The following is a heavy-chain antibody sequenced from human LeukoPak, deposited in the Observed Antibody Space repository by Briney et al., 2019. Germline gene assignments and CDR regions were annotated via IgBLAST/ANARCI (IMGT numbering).Heavy chain of an antibody. J-gene: IGHJ4*02. Sequence: PGGSLRLSCAASGFTFSTYGLHWVRQAPGKGLEWVAFIRNDGSNKYYADSVKGRFTISRDNSRNTLSLQMNSPRVEDTAVYYCAKIEVSATLDYWGQGTLVTVSS. V-gene: IGHV3-30*02. CDR1: GFTFSTYG. CDR2: IRNDGSNK. CDR3: AKIEVSATLDY. D-gene: IGHD5/OR15-5a*01.